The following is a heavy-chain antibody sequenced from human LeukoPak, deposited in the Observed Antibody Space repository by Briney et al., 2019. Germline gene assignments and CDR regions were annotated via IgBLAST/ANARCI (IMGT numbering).Heavy chain of an antibody. J-gene: IGHJ4*02. CDR2: IYYGGST. CDR3: ARGDYDGNN. CDR1: GGSISSYY. Sequence: SETLSLTCTVSGGSISSYYWSWIRQPPGKGLEWIGYIYYGGSTNYNPSLKSRVTISVDTSKNQFSLKLSSVTAADTAVYYCARGDYDGNNWGQGTLVTVSS. V-gene: IGHV4-59*01. D-gene: IGHD4-23*01.